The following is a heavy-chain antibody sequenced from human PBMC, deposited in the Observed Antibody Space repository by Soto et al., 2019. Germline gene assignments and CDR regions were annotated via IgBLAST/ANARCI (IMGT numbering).Heavy chain of an antibody. V-gene: IGHV4-30-4*01. CDR1: GGSISSGDYY. J-gene: IGHJ4*02. Sequence: QVQLQESGPGLVKPSQTLSLTCTVSGGSISSGDYYWSWIRQPPGKGLEWIGYIYYSGSTYYNPSLQSRVTISVDTSKTQSSLKLSSVTAADTAVYYCARVPIVVVTATYFDYWGQGTLVTVSS. D-gene: IGHD2-21*02. CDR3: ARVPIVVVTATYFDY. CDR2: IYYSGST.